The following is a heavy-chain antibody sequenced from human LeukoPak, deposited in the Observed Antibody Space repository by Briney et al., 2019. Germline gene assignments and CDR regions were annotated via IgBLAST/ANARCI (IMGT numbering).Heavy chain of an antibody. CDR2: ISSSGTTI. Sequence: GGSLRLSCAASGFTFRDYYMSWIRQAPGKGLEWLSYISSSGTTIYYADSVKGRFTISRDNAKNSLYLQMNSLRAEDTAVYYCARVSVTQYFDYWGQGTLVTVSS. D-gene: IGHD4-17*01. V-gene: IGHV3-11*04. CDR1: GFTFRDYY. J-gene: IGHJ4*02. CDR3: ARVSVTQYFDY.